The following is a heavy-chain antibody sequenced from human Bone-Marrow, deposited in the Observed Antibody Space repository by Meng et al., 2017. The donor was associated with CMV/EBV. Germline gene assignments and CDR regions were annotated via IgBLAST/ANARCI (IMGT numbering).Heavy chain of an antibody. CDR3: AKGGGGYYYSGMDV. Sequence: SLILSCAASGFSFDGYAVNWVRQAPGKGLEWVSGISGNSGTIGYADSVKGRFTISRDNAKNSLYLQMNSLRAEDTALYYCAKGGGGYYYSGMDVWGQGTTVTVSS. V-gene: IGHV3-9*01. D-gene: IGHD2-15*01. J-gene: IGHJ6*02. CDR1: GFSFDGYA. CDR2: ISGNSGTI.